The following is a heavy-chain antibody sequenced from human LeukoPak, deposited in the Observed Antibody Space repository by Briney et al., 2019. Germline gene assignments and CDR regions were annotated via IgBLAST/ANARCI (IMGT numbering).Heavy chain of an antibody. Sequence: PGGSLRLSCAAPGFTFSNAWMSWVRQAPGKGLEWVGRIKSKTDGGTTDYAAPVKGRFTISRDDSKNTLYLQMNSLKTEDTAVYYCTTDLYDFWSGYSDYWGQGTLVTVSS. CDR1: GFTFSNAW. D-gene: IGHD3-3*01. V-gene: IGHV3-15*01. J-gene: IGHJ4*02. CDR3: TTDLYDFWSGYSDY. CDR2: IKSKTDGGTT.